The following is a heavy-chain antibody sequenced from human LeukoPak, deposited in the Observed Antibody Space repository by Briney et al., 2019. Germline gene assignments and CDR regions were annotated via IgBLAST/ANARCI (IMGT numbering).Heavy chain of an antibody. Sequence: ASVKVSCKASGYTFTSYGISWVRQAPGQGLEWMGWISAYNGNTNYAQKLQGRVTMTTDTSTSTAYMELRSLRSDDTAVYYCARDPYPFRLYSSGGGWFDPWGQGTLVTVSS. D-gene: IGHD6-19*01. V-gene: IGHV1-18*01. CDR3: ARDPYPFRLYSSGGGWFDP. CDR1: GYTFTSYG. J-gene: IGHJ5*02. CDR2: ISAYNGNT.